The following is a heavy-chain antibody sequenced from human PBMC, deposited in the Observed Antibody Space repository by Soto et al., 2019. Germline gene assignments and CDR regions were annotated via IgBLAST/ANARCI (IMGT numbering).Heavy chain of an antibody. V-gene: IGHV1-69*06. D-gene: IGHD3-22*01. CDR1: GGTFSSYA. Sequence: SVKVSCKASGGTFSSYAISWVRQAPGQGLEWMGGIIPIFGTANYAQKFQGRVTITADKSTSTAYMELSSLRSEDTAVYYCAKRVHYVSSGYHYYYYGMDVWGQGTTVTVSS. CDR2: IIPIFGTA. CDR3: AKRVHYVSSGYHYYYYGMDV. J-gene: IGHJ6*02.